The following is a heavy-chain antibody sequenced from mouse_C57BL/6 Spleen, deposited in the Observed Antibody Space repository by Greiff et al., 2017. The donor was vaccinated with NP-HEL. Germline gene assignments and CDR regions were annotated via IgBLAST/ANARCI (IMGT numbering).Heavy chain of an antibody. CDR3: ARDYGNYGFAY. V-gene: IGHV1-52*01. CDR2: IDPSDSET. CDR1: GYTFTSYW. D-gene: IGHD2-1*01. Sequence: QVQLQQPGAELVRPGSSVKLSCKASGYTFTSYWMHWVKQRPIQGLEWIGNIDPSDSETHYNQKFKDKATVTVDKSSSTAYMQLSSLTSEDSAVYYCARDYGNYGFAYWGQGTLVTVSA. J-gene: IGHJ3*01.